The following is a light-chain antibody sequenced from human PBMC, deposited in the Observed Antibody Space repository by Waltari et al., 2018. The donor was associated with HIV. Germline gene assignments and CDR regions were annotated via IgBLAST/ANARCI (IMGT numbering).Light chain of an antibody. Sequence: ETVMTQSPATLSVSPGERATLSCRASQSVGSNLAWYQQQPGQAPRLLIYGASTRATGIPARFSGSGSGTEFTLTISSLQSEDFAVYYCQQYNNWPPLTFGGWTKVEIK. J-gene: IGKJ4*01. V-gene: IGKV3-15*01. CDR1: QSVGSN. CDR2: GAS. CDR3: QQYNNWPPLT.